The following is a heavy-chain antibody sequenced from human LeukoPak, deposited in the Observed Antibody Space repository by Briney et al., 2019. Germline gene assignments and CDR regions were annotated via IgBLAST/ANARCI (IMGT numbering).Heavy chain of an antibody. V-gene: IGHV4-39*01. J-gene: IGHJ6*03. CDR3: ARIRPYGSGSYYYYYYRDV. D-gene: IGHD3-10*01. CDR2: IYYSGST. CDR1: GGSISSSSYY. Sequence: SESLSLTCTVSGGSISSSSYYWGWIRQPPGKGLEWIGSIYYSGSTYYNPSLKSRVTISVDTSKNQFSLKLSFVTAADTAVYLCARIRPYGSGSYYYYYYRDVWGKGTTVTISS.